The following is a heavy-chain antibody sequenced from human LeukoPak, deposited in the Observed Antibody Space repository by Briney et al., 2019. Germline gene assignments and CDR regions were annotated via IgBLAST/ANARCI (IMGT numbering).Heavy chain of an antibody. CDR1: GASICSYS. J-gene: IGHJ3*02. CDR2: IYSSGST. CDR3: ARDPAPDAFDI. Sequence: SETLSLTSTVSGASICSYSWCWIRQPAGKGLEWIGRIYSSGSTNYNPSLKSRVTMSADTSKNHFSLKLSSVTAADTAVYYCARDPAPDAFDIWGQGTMVTVSS. V-gene: IGHV4-4*07.